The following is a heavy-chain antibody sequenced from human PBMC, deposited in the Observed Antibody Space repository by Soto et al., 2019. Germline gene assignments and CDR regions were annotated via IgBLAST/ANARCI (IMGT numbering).Heavy chain of an antibody. CDR1: GFTFSSYA. V-gene: IGHV3-23*01. Sequence: PGGSLRLSCAASGFTFSSYAMSWVRQAPGKGLEWVSAISGSGGSTYYADSVKGRFTISRDNSKNTLYLQMNSLRAEDTAVYYCAKDPGMGPGIAVTDDAFDIWGQGTMVTV. CDR3: AKDPGMGPGIAVTDDAFDI. D-gene: IGHD6-19*01. J-gene: IGHJ3*02. CDR2: ISGSGGST.